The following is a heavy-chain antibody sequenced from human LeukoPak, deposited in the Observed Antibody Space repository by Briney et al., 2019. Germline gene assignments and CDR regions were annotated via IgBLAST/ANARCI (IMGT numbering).Heavy chain of an antibody. Sequence: GGSLRLSCAASGFTFSSYWMHWVRQAPGKGLVWVSRINSDGSSTSYADSVKGRFTVSRDNAKNTLYLQMNSLRAEDTAVYYCARAAEYGSGSYYRPYFDYWGQGTLVTVSS. CDR1: GFTFSSYW. CDR3: ARAAEYGSGSYYRPYFDY. J-gene: IGHJ4*02. V-gene: IGHV3-74*01. D-gene: IGHD3-10*01. CDR2: INSDGSST.